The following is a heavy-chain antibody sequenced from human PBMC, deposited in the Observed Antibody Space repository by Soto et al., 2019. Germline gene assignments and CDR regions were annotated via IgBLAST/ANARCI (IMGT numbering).Heavy chain of an antibody. CDR3: ARQGSNGAYVYFAMDV. Sequence: GASLKSSRKVSEYRFNSYWIGWVRQIPGKGLEWIGMIYPGDSDTTYSPSFEGQVTMSVDKSISTAYLQWSSLKASDSATYYCARQGSNGAYVYFAMDVWGQGTTVTVSS. CDR1: EYRFNSYW. V-gene: IGHV5-51*01. D-gene: IGHD3-16*01. J-gene: IGHJ6*02. CDR2: IYPGDSDT.